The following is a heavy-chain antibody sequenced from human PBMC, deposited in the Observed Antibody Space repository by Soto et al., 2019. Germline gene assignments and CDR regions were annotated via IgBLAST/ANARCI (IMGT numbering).Heavy chain of an antibody. V-gene: IGHV4-59*08. D-gene: IGHD3-22*01. J-gene: IGHJ3*02. CDR1: GGSITGFY. CDR3: ARLAYYYDNSGYAFDI. CDR2: IFYSGST. Sequence: SSGTPSLTRTVSGGSITGFYRCRIRKTPRKGLEWIGYIFYSGSTNYNPSLKSRVTISVDTSKNQFSLKLSSVTAADTAVYYCARLAYYYDNSGYAFDIWGQGTMVTVSS.